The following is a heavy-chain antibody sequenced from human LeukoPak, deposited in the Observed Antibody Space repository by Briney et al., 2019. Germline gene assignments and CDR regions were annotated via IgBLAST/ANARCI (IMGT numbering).Heavy chain of an antibody. Sequence: PGRSLRLSYAASGFTFDDYAMHWVRQAPGKGLEWVSGISWNSGSIGYADSVKGRFTISRDNAKNSLYLQMNSLRAEDTALYYCAKDAHGYSYGPYYFDYWGQGTLVTVSS. D-gene: IGHD5-18*01. CDR2: ISWNSGSI. V-gene: IGHV3-9*01. J-gene: IGHJ4*02. CDR1: GFTFDDYA. CDR3: AKDAHGYSYGPYYFDY.